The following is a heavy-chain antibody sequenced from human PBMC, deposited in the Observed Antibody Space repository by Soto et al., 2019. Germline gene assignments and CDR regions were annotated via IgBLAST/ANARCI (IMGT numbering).Heavy chain of an antibody. CDR2: ISSSSSYI. J-gene: IGHJ4*02. CDR1: GFTFSSYS. CDR3: ARGVRRYYDSSGYYFSYYFDY. Sequence: LRLSCAASGFTFSSYSMNWVRQAPGKGLEWVSSISSSSSYIYYADSVKGRFTISRDNAKSSLYLQMNSLRAEDTAVYYCARGVRRYYDSSGYYFSYYFDYWGQGTLVTVSS. D-gene: IGHD3-22*01. V-gene: IGHV3-21*01.